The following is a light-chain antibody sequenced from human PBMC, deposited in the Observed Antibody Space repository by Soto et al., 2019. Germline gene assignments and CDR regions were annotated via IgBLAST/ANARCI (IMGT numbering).Light chain of an antibody. Sequence: DIQITQSPSSLSASVGDRVTITCRASQSISSYLNWYQQKPGKAPKLPIYAASSLQSGVPSRFSGSGSGTDFTLTISSLQPEDFATYYCQQSYNTSWTFGQGTKVDI. CDR1: QSISSY. J-gene: IGKJ1*01. V-gene: IGKV1-39*01. CDR3: QQSYNTSWT. CDR2: AAS.